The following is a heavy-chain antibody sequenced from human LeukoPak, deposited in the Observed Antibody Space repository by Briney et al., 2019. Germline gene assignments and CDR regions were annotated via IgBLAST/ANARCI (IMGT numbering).Heavy chain of an antibody. CDR3: ARDPGYCSGTSCLPGAPIDY. CDR2: IRTYNGNT. Sequence: GASVKVSCKASGYTFTSYGISWVRQAPGQGLEWMGWIRTYNGNTNYAQKLQGRVTMTTDTSTSTAYMELRSLRSDDTAVYYCARDPGYCSGTSCLPGAPIDYWGQGTLVTVSS. D-gene: IGHD2-2*01. J-gene: IGHJ4*02. V-gene: IGHV1-18*01. CDR1: GYTFTSYG.